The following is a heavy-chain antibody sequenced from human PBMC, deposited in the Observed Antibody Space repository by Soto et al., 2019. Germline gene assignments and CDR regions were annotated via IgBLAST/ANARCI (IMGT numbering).Heavy chain of an antibody. Sequence: GGSLGLSFAASGFTLNTYGMHWVGKAPGKGREGVAVISYDGSEKYYVDSVKGRFTISKDNSKNTLYLQMNSLRPEDTAVYYCAKSPNFYCSSPNCYKYYFDHWGQGTRVTVSS. CDR3: AKSPNFYCSSPNCYKYYFDH. CDR1: GFTLNTYG. V-gene: IGHV3-30*18. D-gene: IGHD2-2*02. CDR2: ISYDGSEK. J-gene: IGHJ4*02.